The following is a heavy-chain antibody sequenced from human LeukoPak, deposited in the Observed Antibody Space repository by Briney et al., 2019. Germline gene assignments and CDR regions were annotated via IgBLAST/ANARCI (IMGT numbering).Heavy chain of an antibody. V-gene: IGHV1-8*01. Sequence: ASVTVSCKASGYSFTSHYMHWVRQATGQGLEWMGWMNPNTGYTVYAHQFQGRITMTRNTAISTAYMDLSSLNSQDTAVYYCARSSAWAHFDNWGQGTLVSVSS. D-gene: IGHD2-15*01. CDR3: ARSSAWAHFDN. CDR2: MNPNTGYT. J-gene: IGHJ4*02. CDR1: GYSFTSHY.